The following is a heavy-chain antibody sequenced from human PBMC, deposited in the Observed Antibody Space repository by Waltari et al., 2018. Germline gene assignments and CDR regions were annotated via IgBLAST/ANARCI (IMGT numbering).Heavy chain of an antibody. V-gene: IGHV1-18*04. J-gene: IGHJ4*02. CDR3: ARTYYYDSRDFDH. CDR1: GYTFSAYV. Sequence: QVQMVQSGPEVKKPGASVKGSCKYSGYTFSAYVLSWVRLAPGQGLEWMGWISGYNGNTMNAPRVQCRVTVTTDTSTGTTYMELRSLRSDDTAVYYCARTYYYDSRDFDHWGQGTLVTVSS. D-gene: IGHD3-22*01. CDR2: ISGYNGNT.